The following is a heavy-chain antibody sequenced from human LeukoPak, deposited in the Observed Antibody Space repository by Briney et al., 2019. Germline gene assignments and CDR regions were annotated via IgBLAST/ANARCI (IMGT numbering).Heavy chain of an antibody. CDR2: ISGSGGST. CDR1: GFNFANHA. D-gene: IGHD3-22*01. Sequence: GGSLRLSCAASGFNFANHAMSWVRQTPGKGLEWVSAISGSGGSTYYADSVKGRFTISRDNSKNTLYLQMNSLRAEDTAVYYCAKQRYYYDSSGYGYWGQGTLVTVSS. V-gene: IGHV3-23*01. J-gene: IGHJ4*02. CDR3: AKQRYYYDSSGYGY.